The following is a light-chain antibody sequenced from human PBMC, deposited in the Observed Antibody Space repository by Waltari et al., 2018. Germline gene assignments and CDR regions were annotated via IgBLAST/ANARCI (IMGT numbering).Light chain of an antibody. CDR1: SSNIETNT. Sequence: QSVLTQPPSASGTPGQRVAISCSGSSSNIETNTVTWYQQLPGTAPKPLIYSDNQRPSGVPDRFSGSKSGTSASLAISGLQSEDEADYYCGAWDDSLNGYVFGTGTKVTVL. CDR3: GAWDDSLNGYV. J-gene: IGLJ1*01. CDR2: SDN. V-gene: IGLV1-44*01.